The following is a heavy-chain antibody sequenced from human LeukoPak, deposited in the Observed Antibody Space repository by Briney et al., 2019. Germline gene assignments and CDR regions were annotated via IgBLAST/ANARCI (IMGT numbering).Heavy chain of an antibody. D-gene: IGHD3-10*01. CDR3: ARGRGLTLSYHYFDY. CDR1: GFTFKNYE. J-gene: IGHJ4*02. CDR2: ISSSGSSTT. Sequence: PGGSLRLSCVASGFTFKNYEMNWVRQAPGKGLEWVSYISSSGSSTTYYADSVKGRFTISRDNAKNSLYLQVNSLRDEDTAVYYCARGRGLTLSYHYFDYWGQGTLVTVSS. V-gene: IGHV3-48*02.